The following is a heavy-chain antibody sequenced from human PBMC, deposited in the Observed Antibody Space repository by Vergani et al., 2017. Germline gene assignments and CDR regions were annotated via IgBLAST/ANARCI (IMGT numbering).Heavy chain of an antibody. CDR3: AKLXSGRIVGPLYYFDS. CDR2: ISGSGGST. D-gene: IGHD1-26*01. Sequence: EVQLLESGGGLVKPGGSLRLSCAASGFTFSSYAMSWVRQAPGKGLERVSAISGSGGSTYYADSVKGRFTISRDNSKNTPYLQMNSLRAEDTAVYYCAKLXSGRIVGPLYYFDSWGQGTLVTVSS. V-gene: IGHV3-23*01. CDR1: GFTFSSYA. J-gene: IGHJ4*02.